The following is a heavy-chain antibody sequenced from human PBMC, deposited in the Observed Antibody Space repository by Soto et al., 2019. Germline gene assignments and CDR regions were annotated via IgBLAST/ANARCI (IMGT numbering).Heavy chain of an antibody. CDR3: AAVETAAAGPYCYGMDV. Sequence: SVKVSCKASGFTFTSSAVQWVRQARGRRLEWIGWIVVGSGNTNYAQKFQERVTITRDMSTSTAYMELSSLRSEDTAVYYCAAVETAAAGPYCYGMDVWGQGTTVTVSS. CDR2: IVVGSGNT. V-gene: IGHV1-58*01. CDR1: GFTFTSSA. J-gene: IGHJ6*02. D-gene: IGHD6-13*01.